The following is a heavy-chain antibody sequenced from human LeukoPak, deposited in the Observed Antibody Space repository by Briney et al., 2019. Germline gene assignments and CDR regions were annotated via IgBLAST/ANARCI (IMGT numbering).Heavy chain of an antibody. V-gene: IGHV4-30-4*07. Sequence: SETLSLTCGVSGGSISSNSYSWTWVRQPPGKALEWIGYIYYSGSAYYNPSLKSQFTISVDTSKNQFSLKLSSVTAADTAVYYCARDRGPGVLDIWGQGTMVTVSS. CDR3: ARDRGPGVLDI. D-gene: IGHD3-3*01. CDR2: IYYSGSA. J-gene: IGHJ3*02. CDR1: GGSISSNSYS.